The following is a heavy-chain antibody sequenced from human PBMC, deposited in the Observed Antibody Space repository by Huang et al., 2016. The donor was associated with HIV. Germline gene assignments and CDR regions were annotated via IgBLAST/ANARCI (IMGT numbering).Heavy chain of an antibody. CDR1: GGSFSGYY. J-gene: IGHJ3*02. CDR3: ARERMMSWLDDHDAFDI. V-gene: IGHV4-34*01. CDR2: INHSGST. D-gene: IGHD1-1*01. Sequence: QVQLQQWGAGLLKPSETLSLTCAVYGGSFSGYYWSWIRQSPGKGLEWIGEINHSGSTNDNPSLKIRLTISVDTSKNQFSLKLSSVTAADTAVYYCARERMMSWLDDHDAFDIWGQGTMVTVSS.